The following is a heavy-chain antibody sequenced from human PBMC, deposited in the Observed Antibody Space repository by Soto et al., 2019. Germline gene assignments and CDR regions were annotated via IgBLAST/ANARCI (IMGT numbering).Heavy chain of an antibody. V-gene: IGHV1-3*01. CDR2: INAGNGNT. CDR3: ARERQNYYYGMDV. Sequence: QVQLVQSGAEVKKPGASVTVSCKASGYTFTSYAMHWVRQAPGQRLEWMGWINAGNGNTKYSQKFQGRVTITRDTSARTAYRELSSLRAEDTAVYYWARERQNYYYGMDVWGQGTTVTVSS. CDR1: GYTFTSYA. J-gene: IGHJ6*02.